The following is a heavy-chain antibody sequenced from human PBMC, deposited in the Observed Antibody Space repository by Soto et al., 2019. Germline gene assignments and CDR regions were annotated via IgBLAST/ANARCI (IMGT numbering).Heavy chain of an antibody. Sequence: QVQLQESGPGLVKPSQTLSLTCTVSGGSISSGGYYWSWIRQHPGKGLEWIGYIYYSGSTYYNPSLTSRVTISVDTSKNQFSLKLSSVTAADTAVYYCAGEDIVVVVAATHGAFDIWGQGTMVTVSS. D-gene: IGHD2-15*01. CDR3: AGEDIVVVVAATHGAFDI. CDR2: IYYSGST. V-gene: IGHV4-31*03. CDR1: GGSISSGGYY. J-gene: IGHJ3*02.